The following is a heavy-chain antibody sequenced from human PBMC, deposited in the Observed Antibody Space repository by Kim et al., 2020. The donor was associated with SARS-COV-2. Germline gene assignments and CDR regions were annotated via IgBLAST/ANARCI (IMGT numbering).Heavy chain of an antibody. J-gene: IGHJ4*02. CDR3: AKEWGHDYGDYLGPYFDY. Sequence: GGSLRLSCAASGFTFSSYAMSWVRQAPGKGLEWVSAISGSGGSTYYADSVKGRFTISRDNSKNTLYLQMNSLIAEDTAVYYCAKEWGHDYGDYLGPYFDYWGQGTLVTVSS. CDR2: ISGSGGST. V-gene: IGHV3-23*01. D-gene: IGHD4-17*01. CDR1: GFTFSSYA.